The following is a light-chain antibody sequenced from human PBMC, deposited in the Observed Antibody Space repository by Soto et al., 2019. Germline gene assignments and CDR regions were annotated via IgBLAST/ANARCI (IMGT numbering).Light chain of an antibody. Sequence: QSVLTQPPSVSGAPGQRVXXXXXXXXXXXXVDFDVHWYQHLPGTAPKLLIYGNNIRPSGVPDRFSGSRSGTSASLAITGLQADDEADYYCQSYDNSLPALYGFGTGTKVTVL. CDR2: GNN. J-gene: IGLJ1*01. CDR1: XXXXXVDFD. CDR3: QSYDNSLPALYG. V-gene: IGLV1-40*01.